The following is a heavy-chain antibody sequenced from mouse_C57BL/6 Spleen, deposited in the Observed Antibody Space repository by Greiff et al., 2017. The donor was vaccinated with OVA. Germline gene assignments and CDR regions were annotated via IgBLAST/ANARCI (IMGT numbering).Heavy chain of an antibody. D-gene: IGHD1-1*01. CDR1: GYTFTSYW. J-gene: IGHJ2*01. CDR2: IDPSDSYT. CDR3: ARVSYYYGSPFDY. Sequence: LQQPGAELVMPGASVKLSCKASGYTFTSYWMHWVKQRPGQGLEWIGAIDPSDSYTTYNQKFKGKSTLTVDKSSSTAYMQLSSLTSEDSAVYYCARVSYYYGSPFDYWGQGTTLTVAS. V-gene: IGHV1-69*01.